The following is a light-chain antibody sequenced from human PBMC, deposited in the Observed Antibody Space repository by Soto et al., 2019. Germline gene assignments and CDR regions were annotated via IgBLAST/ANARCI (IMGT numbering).Light chain of an antibody. CDR2: DVS. J-gene: IGLJ1*01. CDR1: SSDVGAYNY. V-gene: IGLV2-14*03. Sequence: QSALTQPASVSGSPGQSITISCTGTSSDVGAYNYVSWHQHHPGKVPRLMIFDVSNRPSGVSNRFSGSKSGNTASLTISGLQAEDEADYYCCSYSRSSPYVFGAGTKLTVL. CDR3: CSYSRSSPYV.